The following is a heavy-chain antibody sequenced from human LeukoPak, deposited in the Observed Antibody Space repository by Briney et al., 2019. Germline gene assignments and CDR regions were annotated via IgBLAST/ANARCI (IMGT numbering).Heavy chain of an antibody. J-gene: IGHJ3*02. D-gene: IGHD2-2*01. V-gene: IGHV1-2*02. CDR3: ARDPSFPIVVVPAAMSQSPGAFDI. Sequence: GASVKVSCKASGYTFTGYYMHWVRQAPGRGLEWMGWINPNSGGTNYAQKFQGRVTMTRDTPISTAYMELSRLRSDDTAVYYCARDPSFPIVVVPAAMSQSPGAFDIWGQGTMVTVSS. CDR2: INPNSGGT. CDR1: GYTFTGYY.